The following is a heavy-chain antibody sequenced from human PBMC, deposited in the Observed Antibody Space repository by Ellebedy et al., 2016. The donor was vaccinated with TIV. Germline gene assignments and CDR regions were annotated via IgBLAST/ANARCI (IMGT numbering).Heavy chain of an antibody. CDR1: GGSFSGYY. J-gene: IGHJ4*02. Sequence: MPSETLSLTCAVYGGSFSGYYWSWIRQPPGKGLEWIGEINHSGRTNYNTSLKSRVTISVDTSKNQFFLTLSTVTAADTAVYYCARGRRHYDILTGYYGYYFDYWGQGTLVTVSS. D-gene: IGHD3-9*01. CDR2: INHSGRT. V-gene: IGHV4-34*01. CDR3: ARGRRHYDILTGYYGYYFDY.